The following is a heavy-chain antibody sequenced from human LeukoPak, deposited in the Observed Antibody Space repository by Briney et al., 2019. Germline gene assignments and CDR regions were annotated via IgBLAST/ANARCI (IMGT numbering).Heavy chain of an antibody. CDR3: ARPTYCTNGICYYFDY. Sequence: GESLKISCKASGNSYWIGWVRQRPGKCLEWMGIIYPGDSETRYSPAFQGQVTISRDNAISTAYLQWSSMKASDTAMYSCARPTYCTNGICYYFDYWGQGTLVTVSS. CDR2: IYPGDSET. V-gene: IGHV5-51*01. D-gene: IGHD2-8*01. J-gene: IGHJ4*02. CDR1: GNSYW.